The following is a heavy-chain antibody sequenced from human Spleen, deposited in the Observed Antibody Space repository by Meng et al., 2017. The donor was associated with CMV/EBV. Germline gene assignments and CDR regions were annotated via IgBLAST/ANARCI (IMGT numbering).Heavy chain of an antibody. CDR2: ISSSSSFI. CDR3: AKVFLPGYLPWAGAVDY. D-gene: IGHD1-26*01. CDR1: GFTFSVYS. J-gene: IGHJ4*02. Sequence: GESLRLSCAASGFTFSVYSMNWVRQAPGKGLEWVSSISSSSSFIYYADSVKGRFTISRDNAQNSLYLQMNGLRAGDTAVYYCAKVFLPGYLPWAGAVDYWGQGTLVTVSS. V-gene: IGHV3-21*01.